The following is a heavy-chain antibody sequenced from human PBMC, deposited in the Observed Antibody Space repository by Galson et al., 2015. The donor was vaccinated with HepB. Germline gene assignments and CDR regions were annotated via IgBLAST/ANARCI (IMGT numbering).Heavy chain of an antibody. CDR3: ARGTCSSTSCYAVGFDY. CDR1: GGSISSYY. V-gene: IGHV4-59*08. J-gene: IGHJ4*02. D-gene: IGHD2-2*01. Sequence: ETLSLTCTVSGGSISSYYWSWIRQPPGKGLEWIGYIYYSGSTNYNPSLKSRVTISVDTSKNQFSLKLSSVTAADTAVYYCARGTCSSTSCYAVGFDYWGQGTLVTVSS. CDR2: IYYSGST.